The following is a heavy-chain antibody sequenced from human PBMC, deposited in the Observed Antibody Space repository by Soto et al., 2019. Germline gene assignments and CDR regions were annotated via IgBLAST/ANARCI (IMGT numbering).Heavy chain of an antibody. V-gene: IGHV3-21*01. CDR1: GFTFTSYS. CDR3: ARDSRRGITMVRGVYDY. D-gene: IGHD3-10*01. CDR2: ISSSSSYI. J-gene: IGHJ4*02. Sequence: EVQLVESGGGLVKPGGSLRLSCAASGFTFTSYSMNWVRQAPWKGLEWVSSISSSSSYIYYADSVKGRFTISRDNAKNSLYLQMNSLRAEDTAVYYCARDSRRGITMVRGVYDYWGQGTLVTVSS.